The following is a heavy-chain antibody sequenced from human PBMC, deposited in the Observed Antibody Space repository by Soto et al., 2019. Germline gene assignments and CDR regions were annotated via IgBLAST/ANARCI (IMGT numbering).Heavy chain of an antibody. V-gene: IGHV3-30*18. D-gene: IGHD6-13*01. CDR1: GFTFSSYG. J-gene: IGHJ4*02. Sequence: ESGGGVVPPGRSLRLSCAASGFTFSSYGMHWVRQAPGKGLEWVAVISYDGSNKYYADSVKGRFTISRDNSKNTRYLQMNRLRAEETAVNYCAKDGDGGQHIVAAGMYVWYYFDYWGQGTLVTVSS. CDR2: ISYDGSNK. CDR3: AKDGDGGQHIVAAGMYVWYYFDY.